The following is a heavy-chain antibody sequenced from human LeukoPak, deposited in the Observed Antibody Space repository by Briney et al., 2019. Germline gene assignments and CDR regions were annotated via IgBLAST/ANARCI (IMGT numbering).Heavy chain of an antibody. V-gene: IGHV1-46*01. CDR2: INPSGGST. CDR3: ARDLKVRNYYDSSGYYYEAFDY. J-gene: IGHJ4*02. CDR1: GYTFTSYY. Sequence: ASVKVSCKASGYTFTSYYMHWVRQAPGQGLEWMGIINPSGGSTSYAQKFQGRVTMTRDMSTSTVYMELSSLRSEDTAVYYCARDLKVRNYYDSSGYYYEAFDYWGQGTLVTVSS. D-gene: IGHD3-22*01.